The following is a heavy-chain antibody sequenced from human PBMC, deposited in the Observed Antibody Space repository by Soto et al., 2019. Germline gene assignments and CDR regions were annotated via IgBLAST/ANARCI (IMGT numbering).Heavy chain of an antibody. CDR3: VKGSTFSRPYYFDS. V-gene: IGHV3-23*01. D-gene: IGHD2-2*01. CDR1: GFTFSGFS. J-gene: IGHJ4*02. CDR2: ILGDSSHT. Sequence: EVQLLASGGGMIQPGGSLRLSCAASGFTFSGFSMGWVRQGPGMRLEWISAILGDSSHTYHADSVKGRFTISRDNSEDTLYLQMSSLRADDTALYYCVKGSTFSRPYYFDSWGQGTLVIVSS.